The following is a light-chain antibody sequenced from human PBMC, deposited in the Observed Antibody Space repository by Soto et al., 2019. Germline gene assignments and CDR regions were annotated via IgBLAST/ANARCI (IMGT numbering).Light chain of an antibody. CDR2: EAS. CDR3: QQYYTYPYS. Sequence: DIQVTQSPSTLSASVGDRVTITCRASQSINYWLAWYQQKPGKAPKLLIYEASTLETGVPSRFTGSGSGTEFTLTINSLQPDDFATYHCQQYYTYPYSFAQGTKLEI. V-gene: IGKV1-5*03. CDR1: QSINYW. J-gene: IGKJ2*03.